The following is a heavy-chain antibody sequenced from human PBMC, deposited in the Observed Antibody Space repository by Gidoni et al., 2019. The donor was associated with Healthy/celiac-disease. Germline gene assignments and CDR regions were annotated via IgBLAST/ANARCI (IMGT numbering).Heavy chain of an antibody. V-gene: IGHV1-2*04. CDR3: ARGERAVFASRRTRNWFDP. D-gene: IGHD1-1*01. J-gene: IGHJ5*02. Sequence: GGTNYAQKFQGWVTMTRDTSISTAYMELSRLRSDDTAVYYCARGERAVFASRRTRNWFDPWGQGTLVTVSS. CDR2: GGT.